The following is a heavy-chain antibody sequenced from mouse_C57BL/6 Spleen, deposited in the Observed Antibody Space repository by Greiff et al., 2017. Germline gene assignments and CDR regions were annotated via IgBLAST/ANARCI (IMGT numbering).Heavy chain of an antibody. CDR3: AREGIYYYGSSIH. Sequence: QVQLQQSGPELVKPGASVKISCKASGYAFSSSWMNWVKQRPGKGLEWIGRIYPGDGDTNYNGKFNGKATLTSDKASSTSYMQLSSLTSEDSSVYFCAREGIYYYGSSIHWGQGTTLTVSS. D-gene: IGHD1-1*01. CDR2: IYPGDGDT. CDR1: GYAFSSSW. V-gene: IGHV1-82*01. J-gene: IGHJ2*01.